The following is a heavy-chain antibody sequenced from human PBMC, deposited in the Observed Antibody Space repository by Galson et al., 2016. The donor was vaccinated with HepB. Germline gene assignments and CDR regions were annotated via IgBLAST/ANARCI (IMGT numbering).Heavy chain of an antibody. V-gene: IGHV3-30*18. D-gene: IGHD2-15*01. CDR3: AKARDNAVVVSPLDS. CDR1: GFAFNKFA. J-gene: IGHJ4*02. Sequence: LRLSCAASGFAFNKFAMHWVRQSPGKGLEWLAFISSDGSQKFLEDSMRGRFAISRDNSRDTLFLHVNGLTPEDTAIYFCAKARDNAVVVSPLDSWGQGTLVTVSS. CDR2: ISSDGSQK.